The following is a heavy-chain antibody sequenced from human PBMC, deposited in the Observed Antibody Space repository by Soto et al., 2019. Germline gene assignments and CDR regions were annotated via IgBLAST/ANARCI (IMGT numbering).Heavy chain of an antibody. J-gene: IGHJ4*02. D-gene: IGHD2-2*01. Sequence: GGSLRLSCAASGFTFSSYSMNWVRQAPGKGLEWVSYISSSSSTIYYADSVKGRFTISRDNAKNSLYLQMNSLRAEDTAVYYCARVGVTSSFVPYYFDYWGQGTLVTVSS. V-gene: IGHV3-48*01. CDR2: ISSSSSTI. CDR3: ARVGVTSSFVPYYFDY. CDR1: GFTFSSYS.